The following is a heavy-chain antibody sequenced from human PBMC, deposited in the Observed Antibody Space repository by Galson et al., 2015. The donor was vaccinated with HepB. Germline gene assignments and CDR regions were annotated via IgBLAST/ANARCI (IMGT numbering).Heavy chain of an antibody. CDR1: GYSFIAYY. Sequence: SVKVSCKAFGYSFIAYYIHWVRQAPGQGLEWMGWINPNSGDTNDAQKFQGRVTMTRDTSISTASMDLTRLRSDDTAVYYCATGSPPGIINFWGQGTLVTVSS. J-gene: IGHJ4*02. D-gene: IGHD3-10*01. CDR3: ATGSPPGIINF. V-gene: IGHV1-2*02. CDR2: INPNSGDT.